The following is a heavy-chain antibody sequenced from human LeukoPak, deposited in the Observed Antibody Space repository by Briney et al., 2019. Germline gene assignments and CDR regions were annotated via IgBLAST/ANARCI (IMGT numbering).Heavy chain of an antibody. CDR2: INWNGGST. CDR3: ARDRGVDTAMVNWFDP. V-gene: IGHV3-20*04. J-gene: IGHJ5*02. D-gene: IGHD5-18*01. CDR1: GYSISSGYY. Sequence: ETLSLTCTVSGYSISSGYYWGWIRQTPGKGLEWVSGINWNGGSTGYADSVKGRFTISRDNAKNSLYLQMNSLRAEDTALYYCARDRGVDTAMVNWFDPWGQGTLVTVSS.